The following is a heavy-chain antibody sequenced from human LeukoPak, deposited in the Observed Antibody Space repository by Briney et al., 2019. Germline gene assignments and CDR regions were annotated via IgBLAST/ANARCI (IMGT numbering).Heavy chain of an antibody. D-gene: IGHD2-8*01. CDR3: ARAVRYCTNGVCYYYFDY. CDR2: MNPNSGNT. J-gene: IGHJ4*02. V-gene: IGHV1-8*03. Sequence: ASVKVSCKASGYTFTSYDINWVRQATGQGLEWMGWMNPNSGNTGYAQKFQGRVTITRNTSISTAYMELSSLRSEDTAVYYCARAVRYCTNGVCYYYFDYWGQGTLVTVSS. CDR1: GYTFTSYD.